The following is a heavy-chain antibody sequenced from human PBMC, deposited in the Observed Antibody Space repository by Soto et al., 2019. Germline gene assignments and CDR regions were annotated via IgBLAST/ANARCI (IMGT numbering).Heavy chain of an antibody. J-gene: IGHJ5*02. CDR3: AKQLGATGWFDP. CDR1: GFTFSSYS. Sequence: GGSLRPSCAAPGFTFSSYSMNWVRQAPGKGLEWVSSISSSSSYIYYANSVKGPFTISRDNAKNSLYLQMNSLRDEDTAVYYCAKQLGATGWFDPWGQGTLVTVSS. CDR2: ISSSSSYI. D-gene: IGHD1-26*01. V-gene: IGHV3-21*01.